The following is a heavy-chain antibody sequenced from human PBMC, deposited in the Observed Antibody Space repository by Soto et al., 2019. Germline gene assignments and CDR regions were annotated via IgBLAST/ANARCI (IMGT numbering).Heavy chain of an antibody. CDR1: GCSVSSNY. Sequence: GGALGLSWAASGCSVSSNYISWVRQGPGKGLEWVSVIYSGGSTYYADSVKGRFTISRDNSKNTLYLQMNSLRAEDTAVYYCAREGRYSYGPDYWGQGPLVTVSS. D-gene: IGHD5-18*01. CDR2: IYSGGST. J-gene: IGHJ4*02. CDR3: AREGRYSYGPDY. V-gene: IGHV3-53*01.